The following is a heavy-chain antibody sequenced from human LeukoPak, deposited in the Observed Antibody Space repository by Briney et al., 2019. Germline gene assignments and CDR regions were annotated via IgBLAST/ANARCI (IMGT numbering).Heavy chain of an antibody. Sequence: ASVKVSCKASGYTFTSYGISWVRQAPGQGLEWMGWISTYSGNTNFAQKVQGRVTMTTDTPTSTVYMELRSLRSDDTAVYYCARGNGASRPLDYWGQGTLVTVSS. CDR1: GYTFTSYG. J-gene: IGHJ4*02. D-gene: IGHD6-6*01. V-gene: IGHV1-18*01. CDR2: ISTYSGNT. CDR3: ARGNGASRPLDY.